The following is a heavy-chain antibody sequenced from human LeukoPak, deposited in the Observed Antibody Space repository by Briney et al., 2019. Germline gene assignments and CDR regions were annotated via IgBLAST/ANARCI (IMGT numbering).Heavy chain of an antibody. CDR1: GGSVSSYY. J-gene: IGHJ4*01. V-gene: IGHV4-59*02. Sequence: SETLSLTCTVSGGSVSSYYWSWIRRPPGRGLEWIAYLSHSGSSDSNPSLKSRVTISVDTSKNQFSLKLSSVTAADTAMYYCARESTTVAGTFDYWGQEPWSPSPQ. CDR3: ARESTTVAGTFDY. CDR2: LSHSGSS. D-gene: IGHD6-19*01.